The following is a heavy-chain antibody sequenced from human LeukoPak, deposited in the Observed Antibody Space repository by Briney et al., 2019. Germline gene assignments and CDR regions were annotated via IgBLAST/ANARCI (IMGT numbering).Heavy chain of an antibody. V-gene: IGHV4-39*07. J-gene: IGHJ3*02. Sequence: SETLSLTCTVSGGSISSSSYYWGWIRQPPGKGLEWIGSIYHSGSTYYNPSLKSRVTISVDRSKNQFSLKLSSVTAADTAVYYCARTTYDILTGYYTDAFDIWGQGTMVTVSS. CDR3: ARTTYDILTGYYTDAFDI. CDR1: GGSISSSSYY. D-gene: IGHD3-9*01. CDR2: IYHSGST.